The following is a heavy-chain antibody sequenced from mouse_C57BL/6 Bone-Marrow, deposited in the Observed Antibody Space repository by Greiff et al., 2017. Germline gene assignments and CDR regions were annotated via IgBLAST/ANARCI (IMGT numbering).Heavy chain of an antibody. Sequence: EVQLQQSGPELVKPGASVKISCKASGYTFTDYYMNWVKQSHGKSLEWIGDITPNNGGTSYNQQFTGKATLTVDTSSSTAYMELRSLTSEDSAVYYCARCGFTTVVAPYYFDYWGQGTTLTVSS. J-gene: IGHJ2*01. CDR2: ITPNNGGT. V-gene: IGHV1-26*01. CDR3: ARCGFTTVVAPYYFDY. D-gene: IGHD1-1*01. CDR1: GYTFTDYY.